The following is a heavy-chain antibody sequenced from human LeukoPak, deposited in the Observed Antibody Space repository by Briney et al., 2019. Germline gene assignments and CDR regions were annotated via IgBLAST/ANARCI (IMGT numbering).Heavy chain of an antibody. V-gene: IGHV3-66*02. CDR1: GSTVSSNY. CDR3: VRNFWSGYFDY. J-gene: IGHJ4*02. D-gene: IGHD3-3*01. CDR2: IYSGGST. Sequence: PGGSLRLSCAASGSTVSSNYMSWVRQAPGKGLEWVSVIYSGGSTYYADSVKGRFTISRYNSKNTLYLQMNSLRAEDTAVYYCVRNFWSGYFDYWGQGTLVTVSS.